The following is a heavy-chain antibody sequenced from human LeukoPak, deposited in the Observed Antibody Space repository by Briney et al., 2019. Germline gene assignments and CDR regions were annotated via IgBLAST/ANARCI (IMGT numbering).Heavy chain of an antibody. V-gene: IGHV1-2*02. Sequence: GASVKVSCKASGYTFTGYYMHWVRQAPGQGLEWMGWINPNSGGTNYAQKFQGRVTMTRDTSISTAYMELSRLRSDDTAVYYCARDHYDSSALGGYFDYWGQEPWSPSPQ. CDR3: ARDHYDSSALGGYFDY. CDR1: GYTFTGYY. J-gene: IGHJ4*01. D-gene: IGHD3-22*01. CDR2: INPNSGGT.